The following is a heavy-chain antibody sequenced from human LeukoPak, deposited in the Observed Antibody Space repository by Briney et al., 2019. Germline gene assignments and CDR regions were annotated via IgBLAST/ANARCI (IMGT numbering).Heavy chain of an antibody. D-gene: IGHD3-10*01. CDR2: ISGSGDST. Sequence: PGGSLRLSCAASGFTFTTYGMAWVRQAPGKGLEWVSVISGSGDSTYYADSVKGRFTTSRDNSKNTVSLQMNSLSAEDTATYYCASGDSRFDYWGQGTLVTVSS. J-gene: IGHJ4*02. CDR1: GFTFTTYG. CDR3: ASGDSRFDY. V-gene: IGHV3-23*01.